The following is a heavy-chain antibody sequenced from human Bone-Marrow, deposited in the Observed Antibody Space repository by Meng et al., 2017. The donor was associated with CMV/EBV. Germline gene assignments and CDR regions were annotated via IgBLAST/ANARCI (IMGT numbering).Heavy chain of an antibody. CDR3: TRNWRKGKGWFDP. Sequence: SVKVSCKASGYTFTGYDINWVRQATGQGPEWMGWMNPHSGNTGYAQKFQGRVTITRDTSITTAYMELNSLRSDDTAVYYCTRNWRKGKGWFDPWGQGTLATVPS. CDR1: GYTFTGYD. V-gene: IGHV1-8*03. D-gene: IGHD1-1*01. CDR2: MNPHSGNT. J-gene: IGHJ5*02.